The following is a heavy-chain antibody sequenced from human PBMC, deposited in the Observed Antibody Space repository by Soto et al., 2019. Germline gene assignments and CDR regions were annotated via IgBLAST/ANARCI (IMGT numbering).Heavy chain of an antibody. CDR2: ISRSSSYI. V-gene: IGHV3-21*01. Sequence: EVQLVESGGGLVKPGGSLRLSCAASGFTFSSYSMNWVRQAPGKGLEWVSSISRSSSYIYYADSVKGRVTISRDNAKNSLYLQMNSLRAEDTAVYYCARDQQFEWLLYGDKRYYFDYWGQGTLVTVSS. J-gene: IGHJ4*02. CDR3: ARDQQFEWLLYGDKRYYFDY. CDR1: GFTFSSYS. D-gene: IGHD3-3*01.